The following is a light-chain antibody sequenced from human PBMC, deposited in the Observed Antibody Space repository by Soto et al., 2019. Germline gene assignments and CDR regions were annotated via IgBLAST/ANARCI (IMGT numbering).Light chain of an antibody. CDR1: SSNIGAGYD. V-gene: IGLV1-40*01. J-gene: IGLJ1*01. Sequence: QSALTQPPSVSGAPGQRVTISCTGSSSNIGAGYDVHWYQQLPGTAPKLLIYGNSNRPSGVPDRFSGSKSGTSASLAITGLQAEDEADYYCQSYDSGLSAFYVFGPGTKVTVL. CDR2: GNS. CDR3: QSYDSGLSAFYV.